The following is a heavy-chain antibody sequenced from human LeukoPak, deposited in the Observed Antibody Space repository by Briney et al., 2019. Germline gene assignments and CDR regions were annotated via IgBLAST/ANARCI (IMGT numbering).Heavy chain of an antibody. CDR3: TTSTTVVIPHAFDI. D-gene: IGHD4-23*01. V-gene: IGHV3-15*01. CDR1: GLPFSNAW. Sequence: PGGSLRLSCAASGLPFSNAWMSWVRQSPGKGREWVGRIKSKTDGGTTDYAAPVKGRFTISRDDSKNTLYLQMNSLKTEDTGVYYCTTSTTVVIPHAFDIWGQGTMVTVSS. CDR2: IKSKTDGGTT. J-gene: IGHJ3*02.